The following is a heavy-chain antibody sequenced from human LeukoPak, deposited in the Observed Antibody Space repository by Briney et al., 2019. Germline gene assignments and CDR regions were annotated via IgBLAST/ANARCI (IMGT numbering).Heavy chain of an antibody. CDR3: ARRGSYYPYYFDY. D-gene: IGHD3-10*01. CDR2: IYYSGST. J-gene: IGHJ4*02. CDR1: GGSISSYY. V-gene: IGHV4-59*12. Sequence: SETLSLTCTVSGGSISSYYWSWIRQPPGKGLEWIGYIYYSGSTNYNPSLKSRVTISVDTSKNQFSLKLSSVTAADTAVYYCARRGSYYPYYFDYWGQGTLVTVSS.